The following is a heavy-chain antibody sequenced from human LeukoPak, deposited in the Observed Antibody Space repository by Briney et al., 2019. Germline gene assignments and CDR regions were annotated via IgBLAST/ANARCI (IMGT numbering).Heavy chain of an antibody. CDR3: ARGAAVATTPFDY. Sequence: GASVKVSRKASGYTFTSYAMHWVRQAPGQRLEWMGWINAGNGNTKYSQKFQGRVTITRDTSASTAYMELSSLRSEDTAVYYCARGAAVATTPFDYWGQGTLVTVSS. J-gene: IGHJ4*02. V-gene: IGHV1-3*01. D-gene: IGHD5-12*01. CDR2: INAGNGNT. CDR1: GYTFTSYA.